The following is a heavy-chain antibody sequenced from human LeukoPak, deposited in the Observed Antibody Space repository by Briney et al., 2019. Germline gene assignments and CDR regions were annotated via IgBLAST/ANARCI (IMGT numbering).Heavy chain of an antibody. D-gene: IGHD1-1*01. CDR3: ASQLGGTTFH. CDR2: VYYSGVT. V-gene: IGHV4-59*01. Sequence: SETLSLTCTVSGGSISSYYWSWIRQPPGKGLEWIGYVYYSGVTNYNPSLKSRVSISLDTSKNQFSLKLNSVTAADTAVYYCASQLGGTTFHWGQGTLVTVSS. J-gene: IGHJ4*02. CDR1: GGSISSYY.